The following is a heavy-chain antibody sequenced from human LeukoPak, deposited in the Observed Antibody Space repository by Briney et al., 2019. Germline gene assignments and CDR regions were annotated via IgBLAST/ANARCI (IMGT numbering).Heavy chain of an antibody. J-gene: IGHJ6*04. V-gene: IGHV3-30*04. Sequence: GRSLRLSCAASGFTFSSYVMHWVRQAPGKGLEWVAIISYDGSNEYYADSVKGRFTISRDNSKNSLYLQMNSLRAEVTAVYYCAELGISMIGGVWGKGTTVTISS. CDR1: GFTFSSYV. CDR3: AELGISMIGGV. D-gene: IGHD3-10*02. CDR2: ISYDGSNE.